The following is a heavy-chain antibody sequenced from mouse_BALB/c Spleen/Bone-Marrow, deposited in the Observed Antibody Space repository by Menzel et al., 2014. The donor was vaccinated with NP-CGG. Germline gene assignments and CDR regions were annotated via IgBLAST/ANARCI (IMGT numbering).Heavy chain of an antibody. D-gene: IGHD2-3*01. CDR1: GFSLTSYG. CDR3: ARRGDGYYLDY. J-gene: IGHJ2*01. CDR2: IWAGGST. Sequence: QVHLQQPGPGLVAPSRSLPITCTVSGFSLTSYGVHWVRQPPGKGLEWLGAIWAGGSTNYNSALMSRLSNSKDSSKSQVFLKMNSLQADGAAMCYCARRGDGYYLDYWGQGTPLPVSS. V-gene: IGHV2-9*02.